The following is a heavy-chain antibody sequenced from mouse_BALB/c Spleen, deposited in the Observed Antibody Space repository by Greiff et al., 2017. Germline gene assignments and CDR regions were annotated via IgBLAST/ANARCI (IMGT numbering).Heavy chain of an antibody. V-gene: IGHV5-6-5*01. CDR3: ARGGGNYDAMDY. CDR1: GFTFSSYA. D-gene: IGHD2-1*01. J-gene: IGHJ4*01. Sequence: EVQLVESGGGLVKPGGSLKLSCAASGFTFSSYAMSWVRQTPEKRLEWVASISSGGSTYYPDSVKGRFTIFRDNARNILYLKMSRLRSEDTAMYYCARGGGNYDAMDYWGQGTSATVSS. CDR2: ISSGGST.